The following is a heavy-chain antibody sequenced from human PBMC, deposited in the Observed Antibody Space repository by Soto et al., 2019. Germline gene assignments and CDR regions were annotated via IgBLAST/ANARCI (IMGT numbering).Heavy chain of an antibody. CDR3: ARGGRRSPGMDV. CDR2: IYYSGST. J-gene: IGHJ6*02. CDR1: GGSISSGGYY. V-gene: IGHV4-31*03. Sequence: QVQLQESGPGLVKPSQTLSLTCTVSGGSISSGGYYWSWIRQHPGKGLEWIGYIYYSGSTYYNPSLKSRVTISVETSKKQFSLKLSSVTAADTAVYYCARGGRRSPGMDVWGQGTTVTVSS.